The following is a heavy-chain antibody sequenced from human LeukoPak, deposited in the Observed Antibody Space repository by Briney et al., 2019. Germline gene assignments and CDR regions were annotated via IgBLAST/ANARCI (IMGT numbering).Heavy chain of an antibody. CDR3: ARIFRIAAALLGY. CDR1: GYTFTSYD. Sequence: GASVKVSCKASGYTFTSYDINWVRQATGQGLEWMGWMNPNSGNTGYAQKFQGRVTMTRNTSISTAYMELSSLRSEDTAVYYCARIFRIAAALLGYWGQGTLVTVSS. D-gene: IGHD6-13*01. V-gene: IGHV1-8*01. CDR2: MNPNSGNT. J-gene: IGHJ4*02.